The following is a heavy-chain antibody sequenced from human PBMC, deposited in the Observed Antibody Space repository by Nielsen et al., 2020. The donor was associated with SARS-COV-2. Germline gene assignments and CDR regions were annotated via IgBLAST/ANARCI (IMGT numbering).Heavy chain of an antibody. CDR3: ARVEYCSGGSCPLIDY. V-gene: IGHV1-18*04. J-gene: IGHJ4*02. CDR1: GYTFTSYG. D-gene: IGHD2-15*01. CDR2: ISAYNGNT. Sequence: ASVKVSCKASGYTFTSYGISWVRQAHGQGLEWMGWISAYNGNTNYAQKLQGRVTMTTDTSTSTAYMELRSLRSDDTAVYYCARVEYCSGGSCPLIDYWGQGTLVTVSS.